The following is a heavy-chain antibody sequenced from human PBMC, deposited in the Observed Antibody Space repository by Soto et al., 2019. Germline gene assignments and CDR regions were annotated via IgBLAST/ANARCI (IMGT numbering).Heavy chain of an antibody. J-gene: IGHJ4*02. V-gene: IGHV1-3*01. Sequence: QVHLVQSGAEVKEPAASVKVSCKASGYTFTTYPIHWVRQAPGQSLEWMGFTNAANGDTGYSQKFQGRVTIARDTSASTAYMELGSLRSEDTAVDYCARKGYYGAGIYHFDYWGQGTLVTVSS. CDR1: GYTFTTYP. D-gene: IGHD3-10*01. CDR2: TNAANGDT. CDR3: ARKGYYGAGIYHFDY.